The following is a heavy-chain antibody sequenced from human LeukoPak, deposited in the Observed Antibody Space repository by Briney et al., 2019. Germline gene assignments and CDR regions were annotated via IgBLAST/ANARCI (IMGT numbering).Heavy chain of an antibody. D-gene: IGHD2-15*01. J-gene: IGHJ6*02. Sequence: GESLKISCQGSGYTFTTYWIGWVRQMPGEGLEWMGFIYPGDSDTTYSPSFQGQVTFSADKSISTAYLQWRSLKASDTAMYYCARNSHSNGMDVWGQGTTVTVSS. CDR3: ARNSHSNGMDV. CDR2: IYPGDSDT. V-gene: IGHV5-51*01. CDR1: GYTFTTYW.